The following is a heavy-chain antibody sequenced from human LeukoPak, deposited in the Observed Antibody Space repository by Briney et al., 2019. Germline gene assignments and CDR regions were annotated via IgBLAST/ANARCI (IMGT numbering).Heavy chain of an antibody. J-gene: IGHJ5*02. CDR1: GFTFSSYG. D-gene: IGHD3-3*01. CDR2: ISYDRSNK. V-gene: IGHV3-30*03. Sequence: PGESLRLSCAASGFTFSSYGMHWVRQAPGKGLEWVAVISYDRSNKYYADSVKGRFTISRDDSKNTLYLRMNSLKTEDTAVYYCTTGDPTYYDFWSGYTWGQGTLVTVSS. CDR3: TTGDPTYYDFWSGYT.